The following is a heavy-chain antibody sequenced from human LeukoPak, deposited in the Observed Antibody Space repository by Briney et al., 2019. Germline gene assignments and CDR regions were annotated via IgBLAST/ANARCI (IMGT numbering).Heavy chain of an antibody. J-gene: IGHJ4*02. V-gene: IGHV3-21*04. CDR2: ISSSSSYI. Sequence: GGSLRLSCAASGFTFSSYSMNWVRQAPGKGLEWVSSISSSSSYIYYADSVKGRFTISRDNSKNMLYLQMNSLRAEDTAVYYCAKNGVGATWGNYFDYWGQGTLVTVSS. CDR1: GFTFSSYS. CDR3: AKNGVGATWGNYFDY. D-gene: IGHD1-26*01.